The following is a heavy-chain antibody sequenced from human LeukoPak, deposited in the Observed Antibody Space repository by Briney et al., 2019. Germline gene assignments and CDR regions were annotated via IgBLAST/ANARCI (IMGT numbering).Heavy chain of an antibody. J-gene: IGHJ3*02. V-gene: IGHV3-7*01. Sequence: GGSLRLSCAASGFTFSSFWMSWVRQAPGKGLEWVANIKQDGSEKYYVDSVKGRFTISRDNAKNSLYLQMNSLRAEDTAVYYCARDLGLDAFDIWGQGTMVTVSS. CDR1: GFTFSSFW. CDR3: ARDLGLDAFDI. CDR2: IKQDGSEK.